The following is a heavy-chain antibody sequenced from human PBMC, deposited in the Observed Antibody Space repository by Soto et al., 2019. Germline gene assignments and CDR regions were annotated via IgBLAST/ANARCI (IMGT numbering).Heavy chain of an antibody. CDR1: GGSFSGYY. D-gene: IGHD4-17*01. CDR3: ARVSPTYGAGDY. J-gene: IGHJ4*02. V-gene: IGHV4-34*01. CDR2: INHSGST. Sequence: PSETLSLTCAVYGGSFSGYYWSWIRQPPGKGLEWIGEINHSGSTNYNPSLKSRVTISVDTSKNQFSLKLSSVTAADTAVYYCARVSPTYGAGDYWGQGTLVTVSS.